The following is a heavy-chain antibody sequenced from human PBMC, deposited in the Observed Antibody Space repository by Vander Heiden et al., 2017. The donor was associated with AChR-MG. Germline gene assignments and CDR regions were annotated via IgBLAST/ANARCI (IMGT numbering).Heavy chain of an antibody. CDR2: IWYDGSNK. CDR1: GSTFRSHG. CDR3: ARWGDGKRADY. D-gene: IGHD3-10*01. Sequence: QVQLVESGGGVVQPGRSLRPSSAASGSTFRSHGLHWVRQAPGKGLEWVAVIWYDGSNKYYADSVKGRFTISRDNSKNTLYLQMNSLRVEDTAVFYCARWGDGKRADYWGQGTLVTVSS. V-gene: IGHV3-33*01. J-gene: IGHJ4*02.